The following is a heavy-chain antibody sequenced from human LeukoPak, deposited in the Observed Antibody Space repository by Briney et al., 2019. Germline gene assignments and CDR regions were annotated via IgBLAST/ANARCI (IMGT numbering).Heavy chain of an antibody. V-gene: IGHV3-48*01. D-gene: IGHD2-15*01. Sequence: PGGSLRLSCAASGFTFSSYSLNWVRQAPGKGPEWVSYISSSSSFIYYADSVKGRFTISRDNAKNSLYLQMNSLRAEDTAVYYCARDPIVVVVAVPYYGMDVWGQGTTVTVSS. CDR1: GFTFSSYS. CDR3: ARDPIVVVVAVPYYGMDV. J-gene: IGHJ6*02. CDR2: ISSSSSFI.